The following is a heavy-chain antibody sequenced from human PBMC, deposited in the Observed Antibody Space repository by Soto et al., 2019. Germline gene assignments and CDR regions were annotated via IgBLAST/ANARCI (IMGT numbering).Heavy chain of an antibody. J-gene: IGHJ4*02. Sequence: KPGGSLRLSCSASGITFRSFTINWVRQAPGKGLEWVSTISSNSAYIYYTDALRGRFTISRDNAKNSLHLQMNSLRAEDAAVYYCAKGGEKQWLAIDFWGQGTLVTV. D-gene: IGHD6-19*01. V-gene: IGHV3-21*01. CDR1: GITFRSFT. CDR3: AKGGEKQWLAIDF. CDR2: ISSNSAYI.